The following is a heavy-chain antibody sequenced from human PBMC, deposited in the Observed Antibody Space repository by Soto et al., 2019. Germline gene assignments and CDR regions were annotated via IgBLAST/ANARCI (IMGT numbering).Heavy chain of an antibody. Sequence: QVQLVESGGGVVQPGRSLRLSCAASGFTFSSYAMHWVRQAPGKGLEWVAVISYDGSNKYCADSVKGRFTISRDNSKNTLYLQMNSLRAEDTAVYYCARPIRSGAFDIWGQGTMVTVSS. V-gene: IGHV3-30-3*01. CDR1: GFTFSSYA. CDR3: ARPIRSGAFDI. D-gene: IGHD2-21*01. J-gene: IGHJ3*02. CDR2: ISYDGSNK.